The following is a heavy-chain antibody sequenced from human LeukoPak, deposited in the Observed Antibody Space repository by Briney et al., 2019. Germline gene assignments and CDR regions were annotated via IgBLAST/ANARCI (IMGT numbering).Heavy chain of an antibody. V-gene: IGHV4-39*07. CDR2: IYYSGST. Sequence: SETLSLTCTVSGGSISSSSYYWGWIRQPPGKGLEWNGSIYYSGSTYYNPSLKSRVTISVDTSKNQFSLKLSSVTAADTAVYYCARGPYTMIARGRKFFNYWGQGTLVTVSS. J-gene: IGHJ4*02. CDR3: ARGPYTMIARGRKFFNY. D-gene: IGHD3-22*01. CDR1: GGSISSSSYY.